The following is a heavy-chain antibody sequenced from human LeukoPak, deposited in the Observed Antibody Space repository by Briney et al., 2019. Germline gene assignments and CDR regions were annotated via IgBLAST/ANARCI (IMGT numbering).Heavy chain of an antibody. CDR3: ARSITMIVVVTPYYFDY. CDR1: GGSISSSSYY. CDR2: IYYSGST. D-gene: IGHD3-22*01. V-gene: IGHV4-39*01. J-gene: IGHJ4*02. Sequence: SETLSPTCTVSGGSISSSSYYWGWIRQPPGKGLEWIGSIYYSGSTYYNPSLKSRVTISVDTSKNQFSLKLSSVTAADTAVYYCARSITMIVVVTPYYFDYWGQGTLVTVSS.